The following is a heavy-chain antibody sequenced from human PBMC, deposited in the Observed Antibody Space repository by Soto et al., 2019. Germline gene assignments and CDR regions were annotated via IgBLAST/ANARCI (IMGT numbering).Heavy chain of an antibody. D-gene: IGHD3-22*01. CDR1: GGSISSGGYY. J-gene: IGHJ5*02. CDR2: IYYSGST. CDR3: VRAYYYDSSGYYDWFDP. Sequence: QVQLQESGPGLVKPSQTLSLTCTVSGGSISSGGYYWSWIRQHPGKGLEWIGYIYYSGSTYYNPSLKSRVTISVDTSKNQFSLKLSSVTAADTAVYYCVRAYYYDSSGYYDWFDPWGQGTLVTVSS. V-gene: IGHV4-31*03.